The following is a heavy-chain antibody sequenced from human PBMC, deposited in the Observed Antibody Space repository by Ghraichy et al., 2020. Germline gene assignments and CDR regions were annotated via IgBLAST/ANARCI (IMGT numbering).Heavy chain of an antibody. V-gene: IGHV3-74*01. Sequence: GGSLRLSCAASGFTFSRYWMHWVRQAPGEGLVWVSRINSGGSSMIYADSVKGRFTISRDNAKNTLYLQMNSLRAEDTAVYYCARDTSSYYAIPHWGQGTLVTVSS. CDR1: GFTFSRYW. J-gene: IGHJ1*01. D-gene: IGHD1-26*01. CDR3: ARDTSSYYAIPH. CDR2: INSGGSSM.